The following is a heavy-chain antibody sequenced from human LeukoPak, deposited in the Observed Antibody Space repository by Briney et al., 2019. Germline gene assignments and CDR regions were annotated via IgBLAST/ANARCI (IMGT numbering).Heavy chain of an antibody. CDR2: IYPGDSDT. J-gene: IGHJ6*03. CDR1: GYSFTSYW. Sequence: GESLKISCKGSGYSFTSYWIGWVRQMPGKGLEWMGIIYPGDSDTRYSPSFQGQVTISADKSISTAYLQWSSLKASDTAMYYCARRYRQSSGYYSAFGNYYMDVWGKGTTVTVSS. CDR3: ARRYRQSSGYYSAFGNYYMDV. V-gene: IGHV5-51*01. D-gene: IGHD3-22*01.